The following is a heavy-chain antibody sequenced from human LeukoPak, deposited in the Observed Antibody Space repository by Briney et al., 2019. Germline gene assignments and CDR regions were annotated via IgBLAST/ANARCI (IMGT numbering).Heavy chain of an antibody. CDR1: GFTVSSNY. CDR3: VVGHGDFDWLFTYFDY. D-gene: IGHD3-9*01. CDR2: IYSGGST. Sequence: KPGGSLRLSCAASGFTVSSNYMSWVRQAPWKGLEWVSVIYSGGSTYYADSVKGRFTISRDNSKNTLYLQMNSLRAEDTAVYYCVVGHGDFDWLFTYFDYWGQGTLVTVSS. J-gene: IGHJ4*02. V-gene: IGHV3-66*01.